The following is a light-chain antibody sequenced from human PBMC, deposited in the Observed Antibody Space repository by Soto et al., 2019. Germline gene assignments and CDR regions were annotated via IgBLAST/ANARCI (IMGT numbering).Light chain of an antibody. CDR1: QGISKF. J-gene: IGKJ1*01. V-gene: IGKV1-27*01. Sequence: DIQMTQSPSSLSASVGDRVTITCRASQGISKFLAWYQQKPGKVPKLLIYAASTLQSGVPSRFSGSGSGTDFTLTISSLQPEDVATYYCQEYSSALWTFGQGTKVETK. CDR2: AAS. CDR3: QEYSSALWT.